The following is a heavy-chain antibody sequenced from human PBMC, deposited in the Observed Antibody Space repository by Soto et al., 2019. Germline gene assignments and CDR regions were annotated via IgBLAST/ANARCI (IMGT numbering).Heavy chain of an antibody. Sequence: GESLKISCKGSGYTLTNYWIGWVRQMPGKGLELMGIIYPGDSDTKYNPSFQGQVTISADKSITTTYLQWSSLKASDTAIYYCAASIFYYGMDVCGQVPTFTVS. CDR3: AASIFYYGMDV. CDR2: IYPGDSDT. J-gene: IGHJ6*02. CDR1: GYTLTNYW. V-gene: IGHV5-51*01.